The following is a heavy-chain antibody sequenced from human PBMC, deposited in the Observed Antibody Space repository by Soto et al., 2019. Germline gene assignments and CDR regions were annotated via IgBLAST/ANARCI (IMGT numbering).Heavy chain of an antibody. J-gene: IGHJ4*02. CDR3: ARAAGRNWNSLGY. CDR2: INPNSGGT. V-gene: IGHV1-2*04. Sequence: QVQLVQSGAEVKKPGASVKVSCKASGYTFTGYYMHWVRQAPGQGLEWMGWINPNSGGTNYAQKFQGWVTMTRDTSISKGYMELSRLRSDDTAVYYCARAAGRNWNSLGYWGQGTLVTVSS. CDR1: GYTFTGYY. D-gene: IGHD1-7*01.